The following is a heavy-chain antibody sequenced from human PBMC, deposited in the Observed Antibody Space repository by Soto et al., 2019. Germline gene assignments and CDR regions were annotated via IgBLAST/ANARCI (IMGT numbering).Heavy chain of an antibody. D-gene: IGHD5-18*01. J-gene: IGHJ6*02. CDR3: ACIFSGGCSYGFYYYGMDV. V-gene: IGHV4-39*01. Sequence: SETLSLTCTVSGDSISSTPYYWGWIRQPPGKGLEWIGTIYSSGSTYYNPSLKSRVTISDDTSKRQFSLKLSSVTAADTAVYYCACIFSGGCSYGFYYYGMDVWGQGTTVT. CDR1: GDSISSTPYY. CDR2: IYSSGST.